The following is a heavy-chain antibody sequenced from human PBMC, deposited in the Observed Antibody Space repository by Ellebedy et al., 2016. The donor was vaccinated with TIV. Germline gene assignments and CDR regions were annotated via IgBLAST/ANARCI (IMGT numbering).Heavy chain of an antibody. V-gene: IGHV1-18*04. CDR1: SYTFTSYG. CDR2: ISAYNGNT. J-gene: IGHJ4*02. Sequence: ASVKVSXKASSYTFTSYGISWVRQAPGQGLEWMGWISAYNGNTNYAQKLQGRVTMTTDTSTSTAYMELRSLRSDDTAVYYCARGGYYDSSGIGFDYWGQGTLVTVSS. D-gene: IGHD3-22*01. CDR3: ARGGYYDSSGIGFDY.